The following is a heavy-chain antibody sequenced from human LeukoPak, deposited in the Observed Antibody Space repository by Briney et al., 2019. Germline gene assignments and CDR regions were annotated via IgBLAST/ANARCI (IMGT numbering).Heavy chain of an antibody. V-gene: IGHV3-30*18. CDR1: GFTFNNYG. J-gene: IGHJ4*02. Sequence: GGSLRLSCAASGFTFNNYGMQWVRQTPGKGLEWVTVISCDGGTQYYADSVKGRFTISRDNSKNTLYLEVISLTAEDTAVYYCAKDDAWLRFGEWSQGTLVTVSS. CDR2: ISCDGGTQ. D-gene: IGHD3-10*01. CDR3: AKDDAWLRFGE.